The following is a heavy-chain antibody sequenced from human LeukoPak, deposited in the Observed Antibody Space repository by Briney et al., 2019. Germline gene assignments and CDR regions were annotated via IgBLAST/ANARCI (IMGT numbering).Heavy chain of an antibody. CDR1: GFTFSDYY. V-gene: IGHV3-11*01. CDR3: ARDRVTGYYDSSGYLFF. J-gene: IGHJ4*02. D-gene: IGHD3-22*01. Sequence: GGSLRLSCAASGFTFSDYYMSWIRQAPGKGLEWVSYISSSGSTIYYADSVKGRFTISRDNAKNSLYLQMNSLRAEDTAVYYCARDRVTGYYDSSGYLFFWGQGTLVTVSP. CDR2: ISSSGSTI.